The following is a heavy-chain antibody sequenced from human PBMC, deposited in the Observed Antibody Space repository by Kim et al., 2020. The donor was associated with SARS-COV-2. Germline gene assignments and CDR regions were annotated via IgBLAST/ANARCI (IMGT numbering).Heavy chain of an antibody. Sequence: ASVKVSCKASGYTFTDYWMHWVRHAPGQGLECMGWINTNSGDTKYAQKFQGRVTITRDTSISTAYMELSSLRSDDTAVYYCASGGPTVAGTAIDYWGQGTLVTVST. CDR1: GYTFTDYW. J-gene: IGHJ4*02. CDR2: INTNSGDT. V-gene: IGHV1-2*02. D-gene: IGHD6-19*01. CDR3: ASGGPTVAGTAIDY.